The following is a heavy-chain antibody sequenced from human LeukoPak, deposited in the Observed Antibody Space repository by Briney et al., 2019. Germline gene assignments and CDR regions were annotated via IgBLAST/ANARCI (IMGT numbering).Heavy chain of an antibody. J-gene: IGHJ3*02. CDR2: IYHSGST. Sequence: SETLSLTCTVSGGSISSYYWSWIRQPPGKGLEWIGSIYHSGSTYYNPSLKSRVTISVDTSKNQFSLKLSSVTAADTAVYYCARGILFDIWGQGTMVTVSS. CDR3: ARGILFDI. CDR1: GGSISSYY. V-gene: IGHV4-59*12.